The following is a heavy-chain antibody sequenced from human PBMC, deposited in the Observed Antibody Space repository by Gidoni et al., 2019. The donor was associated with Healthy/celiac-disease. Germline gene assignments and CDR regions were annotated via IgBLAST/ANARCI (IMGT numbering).Heavy chain of an antibody. CDR3: VRALYGDYTN. CDR1: GFTFSDYW. J-gene: IGHJ4*02. CDR2: INTDGSIT. D-gene: IGHD4-17*01. Sequence: EVQLVESGGDLVQPGGSLRLSCAVSGFTFSDYWMHWVRQVPGQGLEWVSRINTDGSITAYAGFVKGRFTISRDNAKNTLSLQMNSLRAEDTAVYYCVRALYGDYTNWGQGTLVSVSS. V-gene: IGHV3-74*01.